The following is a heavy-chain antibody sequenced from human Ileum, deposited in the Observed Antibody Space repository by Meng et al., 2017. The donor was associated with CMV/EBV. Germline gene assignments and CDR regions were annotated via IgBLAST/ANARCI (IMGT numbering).Heavy chain of an antibody. Sequence: LHASVPGLVKPSQTLSLTCPDDCDSISSGHYDWSWIRQTPGKGLEWIGHIHDSGSTYYNPSLQSRVTISVDTSKNQVSLKLSSVTAADTAVYYCARVWGIAVRPLDYWGQGTLVTVSS. V-gene: IGHV4-30-4*01. CDR2: IHDSGST. D-gene: IGHD6-6*01. J-gene: IGHJ4*02. CDR1: CDSISSGHYD. CDR3: ARVWGIAVRPLDY.